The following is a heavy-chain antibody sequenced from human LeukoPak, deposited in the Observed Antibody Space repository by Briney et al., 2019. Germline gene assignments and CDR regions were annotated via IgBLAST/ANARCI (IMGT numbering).Heavy chain of an antibody. CDR1: GFTFSSYA. CDR3: AKDSGSYGDAFDI. J-gene: IGHJ3*02. V-gene: IGHV3-23*01. Sequence: HPGGSLRLSCAASGFTFSSYAMSWVRQAPGKGLEWVSAISGSGGSTYYADSVKGRFTISRDNSKNTLYLQMNSLRAEDTAVYYCAKDSGSYGDAFDIWGQGTMVTVSS. CDR2: ISGSGGST. D-gene: IGHD1-26*01.